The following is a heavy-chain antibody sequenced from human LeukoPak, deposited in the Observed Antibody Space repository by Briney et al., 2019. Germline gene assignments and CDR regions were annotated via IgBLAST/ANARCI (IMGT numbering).Heavy chain of an antibody. D-gene: IGHD2-8*02. CDR2: IFPSGGEI. J-gene: IGHJ4*02. CDR1: GFTFDDYG. Sequence: GGSLRLSCAASGFTFDDYGMSWVRQAPGKGLEWVSSIFPSGGEIHYADSVRGRFTISRDNSKCTLSLQMNSLRAEDTAIYYCATYRQVLLPFESWGQGTLVTVSS. V-gene: IGHV3-23*01. CDR3: ATYRQVLLPFES.